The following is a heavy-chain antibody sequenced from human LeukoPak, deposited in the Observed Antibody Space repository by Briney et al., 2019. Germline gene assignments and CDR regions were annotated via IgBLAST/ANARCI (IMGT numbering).Heavy chain of an antibody. D-gene: IGHD6-6*01. Sequence: ASVKVSCKASGYDFINYAITWVRQAPGQGLEWMGWISPFNGQTNYAQNLQGRVTMTRDTSISTAYMELSRLRSDDTAVYYCARDTGAARLWFDPWGQGTLVTVSS. CDR1: GYDFINYA. J-gene: IGHJ5*02. CDR3: ARDTGAARLWFDP. CDR2: ISPFNGQT. V-gene: IGHV1-18*04.